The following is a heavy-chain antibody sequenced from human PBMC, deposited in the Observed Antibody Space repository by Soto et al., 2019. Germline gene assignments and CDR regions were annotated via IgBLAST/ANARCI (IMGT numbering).Heavy chain of an antibody. CDR1: GYTFTNYY. J-gene: IGHJ6*02. CDR3: ASEILGDPFYYYYGMDV. CDR2: INPSGGST. Sequence: ASVKVSCKASGYTFTNYYMHWVRQAPGQGLEWMGIINPSGGSTTYAQRFQGRVTITTDESTSTAYMELSSLRSEDTAVYYCASEILGDPFYYYYGMDVWGQGTTVTVSS. V-gene: IGHV1-46*01. D-gene: IGHD2-15*01.